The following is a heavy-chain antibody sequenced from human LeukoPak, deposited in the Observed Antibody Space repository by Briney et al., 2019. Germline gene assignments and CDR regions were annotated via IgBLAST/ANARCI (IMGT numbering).Heavy chain of an antibody. V-gene: IGHV1-2*02. CDR3: ARDSGQWLRFGFDY. CDR1: GYTFTGYY. D-gene: IGHD5-12*01. Sequence: ASVKVSCKASGYTFTGYYMHWVRQAPGQGLEWMGWINPNSGGTNYAQKIQGRVTMTRDTSISTAYMELSRLRSDDTAVYYCARDSGQWLRFGFDYWGQGTLVTVSS. J-gene: IGHJ4*02. CDR2: INPNSGGT.